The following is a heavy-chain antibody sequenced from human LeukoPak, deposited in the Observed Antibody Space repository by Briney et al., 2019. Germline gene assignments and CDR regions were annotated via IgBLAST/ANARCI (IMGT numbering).Heavy chain of an antibody. V-gene: IGHV1-18*01. J-gene: IGHJ3*02. Sequence: ASVKVSCKASGYTFTSYGISWVRQAPGQGLEWMGWISAYNGNTNYAQKLQGRVTMTTDTSTSTAYMELRSLRSDDTAVYYCASPTPYYYDSSGRDAFDIWGQGTMVTVSS. D-gene: IGHD3-22*01. CDR3: ASPTPYYYDSSGRDAFDI. CDR1: GYTFTSYG. CDR2: ISAYNGNT.